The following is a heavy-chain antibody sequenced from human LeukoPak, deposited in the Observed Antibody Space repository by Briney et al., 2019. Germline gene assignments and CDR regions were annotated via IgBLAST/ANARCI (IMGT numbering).Heavy chain of an antibody. CDR3: ARGTMIVAGPYYYYGMDV. J-gene: IGHJ6*02. CDR1: GYTFTGYY. V-gene: IGHV1-69*13. Sequence: SVKVSCKASGYTFTGYYMHWVRQAPGQGLEWMGGIIPIFGTANYAQKFQGRVTITADESTSTAYMELSSLRSEDTAVYYCARGTMIVAGPYYYYGMDVWGQGTTVTVSS. CDR2: IIPIFGTA. D-gene: IGHD3-22*01.